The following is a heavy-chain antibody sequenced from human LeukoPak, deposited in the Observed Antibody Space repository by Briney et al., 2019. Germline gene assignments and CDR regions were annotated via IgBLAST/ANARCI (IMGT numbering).Heavy chain of an antibody. V-gene: IGHV4-59*08. CDR1: GGSISSYY. J-gene: IGHJ6*02. Sequence: PSETLSLTCTVSGGSISSYYWSWIRQPPGKGLEWIGYIYNSGSTNYNPSLKSRVTISVDTSKNQFSLKLSSVTAADTAVYYCARLSGRYGMDVWGQGTTVTVFS. CDR3: ARLSGRYGMDV. CDR2: IYNSGST. D-gene: IGHD1-14*01.